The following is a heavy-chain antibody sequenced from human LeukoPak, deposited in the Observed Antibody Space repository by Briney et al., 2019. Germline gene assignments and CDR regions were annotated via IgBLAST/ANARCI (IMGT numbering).Heavy chain of an antibody. D-gene: IGHD3-16*01. V-gene: IGHV4-4*09. CDR2: IYSSGST. CDR3: ARFTYTPRPSDV. J-gene: IGHJ6*04. CDR1: GGSISGYY. Sequence: MTSETLSLTCSVSGGSISGYYWSWIRQPPGQTLEWIGYIYSSGSTNYNPSLQSRVTMSVDTSMNQFSLRLSSVTAADTAVYYCARFTYTPRPSDVWGKGTTVTVSS.